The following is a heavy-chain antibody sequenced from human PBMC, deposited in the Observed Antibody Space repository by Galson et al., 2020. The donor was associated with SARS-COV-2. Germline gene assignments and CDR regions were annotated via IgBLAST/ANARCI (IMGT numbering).Heavy chain of an antibody. CDR1: GFTFRTYW. D-gene: IGHD3-10*01. CDR3: AREMTPYYYYGMDV. J-gene: IGHJ6*02. Sequence: GSLRLSCVASGFTFRTYWMSWVRQAPGKGLEWVANIKHDGSEKNYVDSVKGRFTISRDNAKNSVYLQMSSLRAEDTAVYYCAREMTPYYYYGMDVWGQGATVTVSS. CDR2: IKHDGSEK. V-gene: IGHV3-7*01.